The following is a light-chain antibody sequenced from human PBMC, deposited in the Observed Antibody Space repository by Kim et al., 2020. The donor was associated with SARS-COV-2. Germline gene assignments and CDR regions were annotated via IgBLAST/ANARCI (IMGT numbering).Light chain of an antibody. CDR2: YKT. Sequence: QRVTITGTARSSNIRESYDVHWYQQLPGTAPKLLIFYKTNRPSGVPDRFSGSKSGTSASLAITGLQAEDEADYYCQSYDNSLSGYVFGTGTKVTVL. V-gene: IGLV1-40*01. CDR1: SSNIRESYD. CDR3: QSYDNSLSGYV. J-gene: IGLJ1*01.